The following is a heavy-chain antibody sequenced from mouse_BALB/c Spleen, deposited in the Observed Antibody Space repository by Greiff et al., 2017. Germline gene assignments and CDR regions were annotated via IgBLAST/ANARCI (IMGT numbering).Heavy chain of an antibody. CDR3: AYDDYYFDV. CDR2: VNPNNGGT. V-gene: IGHV1-26*01. CDR1: GFSFTGYY. J-gene: IGHJ2*01. D-gene: IGHD2-3*01. Sequence: VQLQQSGPDLVKPGASVTISCKVSGFSFTGYYMHWVKQSHGKSLEWIGRVNPNNGGTSYNRKFKSKAILTVEVSSSTTYMELRSLTSDDSAVYYCAYDDYYFDVWGQGTTLTVSS.